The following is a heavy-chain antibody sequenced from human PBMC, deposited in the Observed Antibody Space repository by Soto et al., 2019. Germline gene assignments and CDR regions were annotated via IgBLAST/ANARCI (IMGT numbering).Heavy chain of an antibody. CDR2: INPKSGGT. V-gene: IGHV1-2*02. Sequence: ASVKVSCKASGYIFTAYYIHWVRQAPGQGLEWMGWINPKSGGTKYLPKFEGRVTMTRDTSTSTMNMGLSSLRPDDTAIYYCARDRGQNSGYFWGQGTLVTVSS. CDR3: ARDRGQNSGYF. CDR1: GYIFTAYY. D-gene: IGHD5-12*01. J-gene: IGHJ4*02.